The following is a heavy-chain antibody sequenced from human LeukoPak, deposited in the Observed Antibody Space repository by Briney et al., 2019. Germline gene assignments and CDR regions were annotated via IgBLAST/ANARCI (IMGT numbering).Heavy chain of an antibody. CDR3: GTHAGRTGSDD. CDR1: GFIVSGYY. J-gene: IGHJ4*02. V-gene: IGHV3-11*01. D-gene: IGHD3/OR15-3a*01. CDR2: ISGSGNDI. Sequence: GGSLRLSCATSGFIVSGYYMSWIRQAPGKGLEWVSYISGSGNDISYADSVKGRFTISRDNAKGSLYLRMNSLRAADTAVYYCGTHAGRTGSDDWGQGTLVTVSS.